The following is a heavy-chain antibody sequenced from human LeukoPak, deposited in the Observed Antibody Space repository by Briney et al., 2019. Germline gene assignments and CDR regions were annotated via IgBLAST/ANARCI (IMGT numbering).Heavy chain of an antibody. Sequence: GGSLRLSCVTSGFTFSNHAMHWVRQGPGKGLEWVAGISYDGSNEYYADSVKGRFTISRDNSKNTLFLQMSSLRAEDTAVYYCVMAGLGSGTYYYFDYWGQGTLVTVSS. V-gene: IGHV3-30-3*01. CDR3: VMAGLGSGTYYYFDY. CDR1: GFTFSNHA. CDR2: ISYDGSNE. D-gene: IGHD1-26*01. J-gene: IGHJ4*02.